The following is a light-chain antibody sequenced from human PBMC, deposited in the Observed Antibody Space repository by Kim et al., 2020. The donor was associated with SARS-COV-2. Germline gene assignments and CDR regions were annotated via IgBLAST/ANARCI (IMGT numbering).Light chain of an antibody. CDR2: DVT. CDR1: SSDVGGYNS. J-gene: IGLJ2*01. Sequence: SVTISCTGTSSDVGGYNSVSWYQQHPDKAPKLMIYDVTNRPSGVSNRFSGSKSGNTASLTISGLQAEDEADYYCSSYATSSTPYVVFGGGTQLTVL. V-gene: IGLV2-14*03. CDR3: SSYATSSTPYVV.